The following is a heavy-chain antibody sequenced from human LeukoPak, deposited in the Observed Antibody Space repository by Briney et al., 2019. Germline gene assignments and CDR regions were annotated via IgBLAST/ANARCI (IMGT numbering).Heavy chain of an antibody. CDR2: INHSGST. J-gene: IGHJ4*02. CDR3: ARGNHPGTRETRSGGSCYLFDY. V-gene: IGHV4-34*01. Sequence: SETLSLTCAVYGGSFSGYYWSWIRQPPGKGLEWIGEINHSGSTNYNPSLKSRVTISVDTSKNQFSLELSSVTAADTAVYYCARGNHPGTRETRSGGSCYLFDYWGQGTLVTVSS. D-gene: IGHD2-15*01. CDR1: GGSFSGYY.